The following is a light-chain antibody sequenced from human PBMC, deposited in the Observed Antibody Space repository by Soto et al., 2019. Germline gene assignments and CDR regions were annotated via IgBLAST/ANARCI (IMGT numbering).Light chain of an antibody. Sequence: QSVLTQPPSTSGTPGQRVTISCSGSSSNIGSNTVHWYQQIPGTAPKLLIYDNNKRPSGIPDRFSGSKSGTSATLGITGLQTGDEADYYCGTWDSSLSAAVFGGGTKVTVL. CDR3: GTWDSSLSAAV. CDR1: SSNIGSNT. V-gene: IGLV1-51*01. CDR2: DNN. J-gene: IGLJ2*01.